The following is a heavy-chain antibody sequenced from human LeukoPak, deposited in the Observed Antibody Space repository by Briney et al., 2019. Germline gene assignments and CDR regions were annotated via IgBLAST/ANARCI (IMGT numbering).Heavy chain of an antibody. V-gene: IGHV3-48*02. CDR2: ISTSGII. CDR1: GFTISNYN. Sequence: GGSLRLSCAASGFTISNYNMDWVRQAPGKGLEWISYISTSGIIYYADSVRGRFTISRDNAKNSLYLQMNSLRDEDTAVYYCARDSISTLDYWGQGTLVTVSS. D-gene: IGHD3-3*02. J-gene: IGHJ4*02. CDR3: ARDSISTLDY.